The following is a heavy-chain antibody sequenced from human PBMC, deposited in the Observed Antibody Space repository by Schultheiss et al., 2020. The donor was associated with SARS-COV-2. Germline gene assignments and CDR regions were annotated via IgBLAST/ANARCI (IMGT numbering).Heavy chain of an antibody. CDR2: IYYSGST. V-gene: IGHV4-34*01. J-gene: IGHJ4*02. Sequence: SQTLSLTCAVYGGSFSGYYWSWIRQPPGKGLEWIGYIYYSGSTYYNPSLKSRVTISVDTSKNQFSLKLSSVTAADTAVYYCAMGRITMVQGVITGFDYWGQGTLVTVSS. CDR3: AMGRITMVQGVITGFDY. CDR1: GGSFSGYY. D-gene: IGHD3-10*01.